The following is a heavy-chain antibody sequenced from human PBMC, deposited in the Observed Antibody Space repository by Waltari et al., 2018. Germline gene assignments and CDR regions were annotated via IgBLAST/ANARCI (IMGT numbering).Heavy chain of an antibody. D-gene: IGHD6-13*01. CDR3: ARVEQQLVRGFHFDY. CDR2: IYYSGST. CDR1: GGSISSHY. J-gene: IGHJ4*02. V-gene: IGHV4-59*11. Sequence: QVQLQESGPGLVKPSETLSLTCTVSGGSISSHYWSWIRQPPGKGLEWIGYIYYSGSTNYNPSLKSRVTISVDTSKNQFSLKLSSVTAADTAVYYCARVEQQLVRGFHFDYWGQGTWSPSPQ.